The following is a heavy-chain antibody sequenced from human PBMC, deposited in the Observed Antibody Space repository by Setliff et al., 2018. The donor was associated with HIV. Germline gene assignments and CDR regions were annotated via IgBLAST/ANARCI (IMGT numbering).Heavy chain of an antibody. J-gene: IGHJ5*02. CDR2: SYDSGST. CDR3: ARVYYNLWSSYFWEHVQLAP. D-gene: IGHD3-3*01. Sequence: PSETLSLTCTVSGGSISSSSYYWGWIRQPPGKGMEWIGSSYDSGSTDHNPSLKRRVSISLDTSKNQFSLRLNSATAADTAVYYCARVYYNLWSSYFWEHVQLAPWSQGTQVTVSS. CDR1: GGSISSSSYY. V-gene: IGHV4-39*07.